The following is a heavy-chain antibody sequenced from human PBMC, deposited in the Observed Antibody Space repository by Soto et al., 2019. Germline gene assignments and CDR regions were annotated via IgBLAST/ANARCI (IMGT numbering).Heavy chain of an antibody. D-gene: IGHD2-2*01. J-gene: IGHJ3*02. V-gene: IGHV1-18*04. Sequence: QVRLVQSGAEVKKPGASVKVSCKASGYTFTSYGISWVRQAPGQGLEWMGWISAYNGNTNYAQKLQGRVTMTTDTSTSTAYMELRSLRSDDTAVYYCARDRGPDIVVVPAATRGAFDIWGQGTMVTVSS. CDR1: GYTFTSYG. CDR2: ISAYNGNT. CDR3: ARDRGPDIVVVPAATRGAFDI.